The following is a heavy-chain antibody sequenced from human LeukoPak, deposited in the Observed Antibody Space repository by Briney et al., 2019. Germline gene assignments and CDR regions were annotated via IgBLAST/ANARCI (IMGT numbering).Heavy chain of an antibody. CDR3: ASSEVGAPWDY. CDR1: GYTFTSYY. CDR2: INPSGGST. Sequence: GASVKVSCKASGYTFTSYYMHWVRQAPGQGLEWMGIINPSGGSTSYAQKFQGRVTMTRDTSISTAYMELSRLRSDDTAVYYCASSEVGAPWDYWGQGTLVTVSS. V-gene: IGHV1-46*01. D-gene: IGHD1-26*01. J-gene: IGHJ4*02.